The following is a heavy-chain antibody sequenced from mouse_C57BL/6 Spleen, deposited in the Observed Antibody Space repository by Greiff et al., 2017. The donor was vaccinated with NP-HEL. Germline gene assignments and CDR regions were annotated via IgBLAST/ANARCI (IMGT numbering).Heavy chain of an antibody. D-gene: IGHD1-1*01. CDR3: ARGPYYYGSSPYYAMDY. J-gene: IGHJ4*01. CDR2: IYPGGGYT. V-gene: IGHV1-63*01. Sequence: QVQLQQSGAELVRPGTSVKMSCKASGYTFTNYWIGWAKQRPGHGLEWIGDIYPGGGYTNYNEKFKGKATLTADKSSSTAYMQFSSLTSEDSAIYYCARGPYYYGSSPYYAMDYWGQGTSVTVSS. CDR1: GYTFTNYW.